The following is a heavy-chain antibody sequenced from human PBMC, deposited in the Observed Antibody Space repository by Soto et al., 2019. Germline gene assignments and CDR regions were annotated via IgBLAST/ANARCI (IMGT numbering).Heavy chain of an antibody. V-gene: IGHV3-21*06. J-gene: IGHJ4*02. Sequence: GGSPLPSSEDPGCIFGSSDMTWVSPTTGKGLEYVSSINYNGIYTFYAEPAKGRFTISRDNAKNSLYLQMYSLTAEDTAVYFCARKSNSDISGYDYFDYWGQGTLVTVSS. CDR2: INYNGIYT. D-gene: IGHD3-22*01. CDR1: GCIFGSSD. CDR3: ARKSNSDISGYDYFDY.